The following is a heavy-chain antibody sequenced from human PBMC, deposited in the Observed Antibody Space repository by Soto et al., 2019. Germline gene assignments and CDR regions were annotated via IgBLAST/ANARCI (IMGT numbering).Heavy chain of an antibody. CDR1: GYSFTSYA. CDR2: INAYNGNT. CDR3: ARDFLGWAYYGMDV. D-gene: IGHD1-26*01. V-gene: IGHV1-18*01. Sequence: ASVKVSCKASGYSFTSYAIHWVRQAPGQRLEWMGWINAYNGNTKNAQKLQGRVTMTTDTSTSTAYMELRSLRSDDTAVYYCARDFLGWAYYGMDVWGQGTTVTVSS. J-gene: IGHJ6*02.